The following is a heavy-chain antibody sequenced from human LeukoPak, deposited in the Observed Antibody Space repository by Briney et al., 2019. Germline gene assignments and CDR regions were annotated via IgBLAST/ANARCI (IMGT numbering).Heavy chain of an antibody. CDR2: IYYSGST. D-gene: IGHD4-17*01. V-gene: IGHV4-59*01. Sequence: SETLSLTCTVSGGSISSYYWSWIRQPPGKGLEWIGYIYYSGSTNYNPSLKSRVTISVDPSKNQFSLKLSSVTAADTAVYYCARAEDYGDYVGYWGQGTLVAVSS. J-gene: IGHJ4*02. CDR3: ARAEDYGDYVGY. CDR1: GGSISSYY.